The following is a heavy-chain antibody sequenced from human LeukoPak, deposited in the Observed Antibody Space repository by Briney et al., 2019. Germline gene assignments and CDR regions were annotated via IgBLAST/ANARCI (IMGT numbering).Heavy chain of an antibody. J-gene: IGHJ4*02. CDR1: GFTFSSYA. V-gene: IGHV3-23*01. CDR2: ISGSGTGT. CDR3: AKGGYSSGWRNYFDY. D-gene: IGHD6-19*01. Sequence: QPGGSLRLSCAASGFTFSSYAMSWVRQAPGKGLEWVSTISGSGTGTYNADSVKGRFTISRDNSKYTLYLQMNSLRADDTAVYYCAKGGYSSGWRNYFDYWGQGTLVTVSS.